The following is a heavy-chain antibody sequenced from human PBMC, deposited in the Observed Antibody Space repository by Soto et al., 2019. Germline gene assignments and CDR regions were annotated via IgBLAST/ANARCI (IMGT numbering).Heavy chain of an antibody. CDR3: ARDREAGYNFYYGMDV. CDR2: IYTSASI. D-gene: IGHD6-19*01. V-gene: IGHV4-4*07. Sequence: SETLSLTCSVSGADINTYSWTWIRQPAGKGLEWIGRIYTSASINYNPSLKGRVTLSVDTSTNQVSLRLASVTAADTAIYYCARDREAGYNFYYGMDVRGQGTTVTVSS. CDR1: GADINTYS. J-gene: IGHJ6*02.